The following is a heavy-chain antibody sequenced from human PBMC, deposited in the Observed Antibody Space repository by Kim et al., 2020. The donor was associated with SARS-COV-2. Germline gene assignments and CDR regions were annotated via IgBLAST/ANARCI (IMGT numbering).Heavy chain of an antibody. CDR1: GFTFKNAW. CDR3: TTDRPYCSGNSCYG. V-gene: IGHV3-15*04. CDR2: IDDGGAT. J-gene: IGHJ6*01. Sequence: GGSLRLSCAASGFTFKNAWMSWVRQAPGKGLEWVGHIDDGGATDYTAPVKGRFTFSRDVSKNTLYLHMYSLKAEDTAIYYCTTDRPYCSGNSCYG. D-gene: IGHD2-15*01.